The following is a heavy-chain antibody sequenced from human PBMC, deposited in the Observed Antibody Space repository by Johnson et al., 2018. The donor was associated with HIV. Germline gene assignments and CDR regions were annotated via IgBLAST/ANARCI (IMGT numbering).Heavy chain of an antibody. CDR3: RSWGSSGYYAPFYHDAFDI. D-gene: IGHD3-22*01. CDR1: GFTFSSYD. Sequence: VQLVESGGGVVQPGRSLRLSCAASGFTFSSYDMHWVRQAPGKGLDWVGFIRSKAYGGTTEYAASVKGRFTISRDDSKNTLYLQMNSLKTEDTAVYYCRSWGSSGYYAPFYHDAFDIWGQGTMVTVSS. V-gene: IGHV3-49*04. CDR2: IRSKAYGGTT. J-gene: IGHJ3*02.